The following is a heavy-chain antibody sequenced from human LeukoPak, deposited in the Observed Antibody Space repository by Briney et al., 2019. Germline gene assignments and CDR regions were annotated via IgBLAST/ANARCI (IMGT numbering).Heavy chain of an antibody. D-gene: IGHD3-10*01. V-gene: IGHV4-59*01. J-gene: IGHJ5*02. CDR3: ARRERRITMVRGINWFDP. CDR2: IYFKESA. Sequence: SETLSLTCVVSGGPISSYFWSWIRQTPGKGLEWIGYIYFKESATYNPSLESRVSISEDTSKNRLSLNLRSVAAGDTGVYYCARRERRITMVRGINWFDPWGQGTLVTVSS. CDR1: GGPISSYF.